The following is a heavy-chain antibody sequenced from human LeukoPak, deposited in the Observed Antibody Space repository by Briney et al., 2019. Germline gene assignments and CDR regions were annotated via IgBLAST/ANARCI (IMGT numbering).Heavy chain of an antibody. CDR1: GFTFSDYY. Sequence: GGSLRLSCAASGFTFSDYYMSWIRQAPGKGLEWVSYISNSGNTIYYADSVKGRFTISRDNAKNSLYLQMNSLRAEDTAVYYCARASRIVVAHFDYWGQGTLVTVSS. V-gene: IGHV3-11*04. CDR2: ISNSGNTI. J-gene: IGHJ4*02. D-gene: IGHD3-22*01. CDR3: ARASRIVVAHFDY.